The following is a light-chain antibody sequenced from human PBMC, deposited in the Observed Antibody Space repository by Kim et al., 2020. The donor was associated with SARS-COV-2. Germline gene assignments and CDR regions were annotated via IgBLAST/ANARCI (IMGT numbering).Light chain of an antibody. CDR2: RPS. Sequence: LSASVVGAVPLSWQASKKVGSWFAWFQQKQVQAHKGLIYRPSSPLNGVPPRFSGSGSGTDFTLTINCLQPDDFAAYYCQQYKNSWTFGRGTKLEI. J-gene: IGKJ1*01. CDR1: KKVGSW. CDR3: QQYKNSWT. V-gene: IGKV1-5*03.